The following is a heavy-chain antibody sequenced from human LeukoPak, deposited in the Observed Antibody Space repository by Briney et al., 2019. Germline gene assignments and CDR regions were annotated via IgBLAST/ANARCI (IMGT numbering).Heavy chain of an antibody. CDR1: GSTFSTYV. Sequence: RGSLRLSCSVSGSTFSTYVMHWVRQAPGKGLEYVSAISSNGDNTYYADSVKGRFTISRDNSKNTLYLQMSSLRADDTAVYYCVRGTGYWGQGTLVTVSS. CDR2: ISSNGDNT. J-gene: IGHJ4*02. V-gene: IGHV3-64D*06. CDR3: VRGTGY.